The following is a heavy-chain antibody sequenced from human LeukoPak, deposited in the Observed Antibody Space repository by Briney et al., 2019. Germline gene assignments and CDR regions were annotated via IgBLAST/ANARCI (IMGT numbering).Heavy chain of an antibody. D-gene: IGHD2-2*01. V-gene: IGHV3-21*01. CDR3: ARDPLYCSSTSSACYYYYMDV. CDR1: GFTFSTYS. CDR2: ISSSSSYI. Sequence: GGSLRLSCAASGFTFSTYSMNWVRQAPGKGLEWVSSISSSSSYIYYADSVKGRFTISRDNAKNSLYLQMNSLRAEDTAVYYCARDPLYCSSTSSACYYYYMDVWGKGTTVTVSS. J-gene: IGHJ6*03.